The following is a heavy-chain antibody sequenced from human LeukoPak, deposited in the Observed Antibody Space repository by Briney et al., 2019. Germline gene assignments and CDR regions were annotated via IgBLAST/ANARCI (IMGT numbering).Heavy chain of an antibody. Sequence: SQTLSLTCTVSSASISSCGYYWNWVRQHPGKGLEWIGYISYSGNTYYNPSLKSRVTISVDTSKNQFSLKLSSVTAADTAVYYCASETSGIYLNYWGQGTLVTVSS. D-gene: IGHD1-26*01. CDR1: SASISSCGYY. V-gene: IGHV4-31*03. CDR2: ISYSGNT. CDR3: ASETSGIYLNY. J-gene: IGHJ4*02.